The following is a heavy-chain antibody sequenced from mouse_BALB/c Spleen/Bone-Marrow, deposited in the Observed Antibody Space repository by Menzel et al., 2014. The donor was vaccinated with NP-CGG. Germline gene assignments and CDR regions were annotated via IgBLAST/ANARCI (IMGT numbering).Heavy chain of an antibody. J-gene: IGHJ3*01. CDR1: GFTFSSYA. CDR2: FSSGGSYT. Sequence: EVQLVESGGGLVKPGGSLKLSCAASGFTFSSYAMSWVRQTPEKRLERVATFSSGGSYTYYPDSVKGRFTISRDNAKNTLYLRISRLRSEDTAMYFRVRHGYCGGWVAYWGQGTLVTVSA. V-gene: IGHV5-9-3*01. D-gene: IGHD2-3*01. CDR3: VRHGYCGGWVAY.